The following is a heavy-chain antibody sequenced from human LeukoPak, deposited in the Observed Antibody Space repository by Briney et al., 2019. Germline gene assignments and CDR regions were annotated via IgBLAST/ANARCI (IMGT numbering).Heavy chain of an antibody. CDR3: ARGIWNDPYY. V-gene: IGHV3-48*01. D-gene: IGHD1-1*01. J-gene: IGHJ4*02. CDR1: GFTLSSYS. CDR2: ISSGSSTI. Sequence: GGSLRLSCAASGFTLSSYSMNWVRQAPGKGLEWVSYISSGSSTIYYADSVKGRFTISRDNAKNSLYLQMNSLRAEDTAVYYCARGIWNDPYYWGQGTLVTVSS.